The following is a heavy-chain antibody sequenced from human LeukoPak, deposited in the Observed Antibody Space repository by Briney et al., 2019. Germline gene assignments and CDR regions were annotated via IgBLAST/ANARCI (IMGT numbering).Heavy chain of an antibody. CDR3: ARAEKEVRGVSLDY. CDR1: GGTFSSYT. D-gene: IGHD3-10*01. J-gene: IGHJ4*02. V-gene: IGHV1-69*02. Sequence: SVKVSCKASGGTFSSYTISWVRQAPGQGLEWMGRIIPILGIANYAQKLQGRVTITADKSTSTAYMELSSLRSEDTAVYYCARAEKEVRGVSLDYWGQGTLVTVSS. CDR2: IIPILGIA.